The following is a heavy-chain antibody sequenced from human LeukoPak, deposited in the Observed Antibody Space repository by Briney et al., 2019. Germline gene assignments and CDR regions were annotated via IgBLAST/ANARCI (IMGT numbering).Heavy chain of an antibody. CDR1: GFTFSDYY. J-gene: IGHJ4*02. CDR3: ARVKDGITIFGVVIEYFDY. V-gene: IGHV3-11*04. Sequence: PGGSLRLSCAASGFTFSDYYMSWIRQAPGKGLEWVSYISSSGSTIYYADSVKGRFTISRDNAKNSLYLQMNSLRAEDTAVYYCARVKDGITIFGVVIEYFDYWGQGTLVTVSS. CDR2: ISSSGSTI. D-gene: IGHD3-3*01.